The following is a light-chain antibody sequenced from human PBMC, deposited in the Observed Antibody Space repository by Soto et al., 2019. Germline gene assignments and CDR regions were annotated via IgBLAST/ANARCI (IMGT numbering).Light chain of an antibody. CDR3: QQSRR. Sequence: DIQMIQSPSTLSASIGDRVTITCRASQSISSWLAWYQQKPGKAPRLLIYKASSLQSGVPSRFSGSASGTEFTPTVRSLQPDAFANYYCQQSRRCGQGTKVEIK. CDR2: KAS. J-gene: IGKJ1*01. V-gene: IGKV1-5*03. CDR1: QSISSW.